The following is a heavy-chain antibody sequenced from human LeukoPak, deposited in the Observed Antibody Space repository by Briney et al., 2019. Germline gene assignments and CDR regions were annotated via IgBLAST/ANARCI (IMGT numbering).Heavy chain of an antibody. D-gene: IGHD3-9*01. J-gene: IGHJ5*02. CDR1: GFTFSDYY. Sequence: GGSLRLSCAASGFTFSDYYMSWIRQAPGKGLEWVSYISSSGSTIYYADSVKGRFTISRDNAMNSLYLEMNSLRAEDTAVYYCARGAYYDILTGLGRNWFDPWGQGTLVTVSS. CDR2: ISSSGSTI. V-gene: IGHV3-11*04. CDR3: ARGAYYDILTGLGRNWFDP.